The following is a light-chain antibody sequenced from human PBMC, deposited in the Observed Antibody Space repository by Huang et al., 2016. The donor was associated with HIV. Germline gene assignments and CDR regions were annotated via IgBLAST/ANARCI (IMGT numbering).Light chain of an antibody. Sequence: EIVLTQSPGTLSLSPGERATLSCRASQSVSRSYLAWYQQKPGQAPRLLIYDASSRATGIPDRFSGSGSGTDFILTSSRLEPEDFAVYYCQQYGRSPWTFGQGTKVEIK. CDR2: DAS. J-gene: IGKJ1*01. CDR1: QSVSRSY. CDR3: QQYGRSPWT. V-gene: IGKV3-20*01.